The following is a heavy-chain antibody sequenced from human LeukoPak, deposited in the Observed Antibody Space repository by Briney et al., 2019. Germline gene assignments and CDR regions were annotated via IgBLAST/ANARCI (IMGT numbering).Heavy chain of an antibody. J-gene: IGHJ6*02. CDR2: INHSGSA. CDR3: ARHRPPYYDILTGPYYGMDV. D-gene: IGHD3-9*01. CDR1: GGSFSGYY. V-gene: IGHV4-34*01. Sequence: KPSETLSLTCAVSGGSFSGYYWTWIRQPPGKGLEWIGEINHSGSANYSPSLSSRVTISLDMSENQFSLKLTSVTAADTAVYYCARHRPPYYDILTGPYYGMDVWGQGTTVTVSS.